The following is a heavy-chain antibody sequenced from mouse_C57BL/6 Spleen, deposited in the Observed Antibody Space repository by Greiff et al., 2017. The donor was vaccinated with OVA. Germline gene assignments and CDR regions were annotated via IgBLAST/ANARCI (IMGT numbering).Heavy chain of an antibody. Sequence: EVQVVESEGGLVQPGSSMKLSCTASGFTFSDYYMAWVRQVPEKGLEWVANINYDGSSTYYLDSLKSRFIISRDNAKNILYLQMSSLKSEDTATYYCAREDDGYYVDWGQGTLVTVSA. CDR2: INYDGSST. CDR3: AREDDGYYVD. CDR1: GFTFSDYY. V-gene: IGHV5-16*01. J-gene: IGHJ3*01. D-gene: IGHD2-3*01.